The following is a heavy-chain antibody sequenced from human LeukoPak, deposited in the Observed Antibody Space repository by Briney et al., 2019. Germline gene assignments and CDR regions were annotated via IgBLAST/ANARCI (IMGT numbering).Heavy chain of an antibody. D-gene: IGHD3-10*01. J-gene: IGHJ5*02. CDR1: GGSISSGSHY. V-gene: IGHV4-61*02. CDR3: ARTPFGELGDWFDP. Sequence: SQTLSLTCTVSGGSISSGSHYWSWIRQPAGKGLECIGRIYTSGSTNYNPSLKSRVTISVDTSKNQFSLKLSSVTAADTAVYYCARTPFGELGDWFDPWGQGTLVTVSS. CDR2: IYTSGST.